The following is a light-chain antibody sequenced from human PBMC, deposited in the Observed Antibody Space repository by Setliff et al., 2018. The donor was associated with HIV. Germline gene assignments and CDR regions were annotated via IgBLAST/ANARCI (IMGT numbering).Light chain of an antibody. CDR1: SSDVGAYNL. CDR3: CSYAGGNMV. CDR2: EVN. J-gene: IGLJ1*01. Sequence: QSALTQPASVSGSPGQSITISCTGTSSDVGAYNLVSWYQQPPGKAPKIMIYEVNKRPSGVSNRFSGSKSGNTASLTISWLQAEDEADYYCCSYAGGNMVFGSGTKGTVL. V-gene: IGLV2-23*02.